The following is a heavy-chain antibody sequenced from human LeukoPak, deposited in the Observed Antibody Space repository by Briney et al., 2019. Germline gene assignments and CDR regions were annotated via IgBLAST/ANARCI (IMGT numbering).Heavy chain of an antibody. CDR2: INHSGST. CDR3: ARAFGADCSSTSCYTGDYFDY. D-gene: IGHD2-2*02. J-gene: IGHJ4*02. CDR1: GGSFSGYY. Sequence: SETLSLTCAVYGGSFSGYYWSWIRQPPGKGLEWIGEINHSGSTNYNPSLKSRVTISVDTSKNQFPLKLSSVTAADTAVYFCARAFGADCSSTSCYTGDYFDYWGQGTLVTVSS. V-gene: IGHV4-34*01.